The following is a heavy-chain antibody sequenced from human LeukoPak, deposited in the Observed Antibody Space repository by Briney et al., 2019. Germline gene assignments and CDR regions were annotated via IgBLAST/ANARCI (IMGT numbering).Heavy chain of an antibody. CDR3: VRESYDDIRCGGCPGGDY. D-gene: IGHD3-9*01. CDR2: ISGSGTNV. J-gene: IGHJ4*02. V-gene: IGHV3-48*03. CDR1: GFTFSRYE. Sequence: PGGSLRLSCAASGFTFSRYEMNWVRQAPGKGLEWVSYISGSGTNVYYADSVKGRFTISRDNAQNSLFLQMRSLRDEDTAIYYCVRESYDDIRCGGCPGGDYWGQGTLVTVSS.